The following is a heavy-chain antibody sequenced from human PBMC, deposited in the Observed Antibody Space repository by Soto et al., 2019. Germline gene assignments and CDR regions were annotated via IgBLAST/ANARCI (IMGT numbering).Heavy chain of an antibody. V-gene: IGHV3-23*01. CDR1: GFTFSSSA. CDR3: AKATSATCTGSICYSFDY. Sequence: VQLLESGGGLVQPGGSLRLSCVASGFTFSSSAMSWVRQAPGQRLEWVATFSGGRDTTWHADSVKGRFTVSRDSSKNTPSLQMNSLIPEDTALYYCAKATSATCTGSICYSFDYWGQGTLVTVSS. J-gene: IGHJ4*02. CDR2: FSGGRDTT. D-gene: IGHD2-21*01.